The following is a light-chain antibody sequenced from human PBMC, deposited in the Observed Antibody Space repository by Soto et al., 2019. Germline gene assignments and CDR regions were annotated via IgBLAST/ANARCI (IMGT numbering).Light chain of an antibody. J-gene: IGKJ1*01. CDR3: HQTYSPPDT. V-gene: IGKV1-39*01. CDR1: QSIDTH. Sequence: DIRMTQSPSSLSASVGDRVTITCRASQSIDTHLNWYQQHPGKAPNALIYEASNLQSEVPSRFSGSGSGTDFTLTISGLQPDDSATYYCHQTYSPPDTFGQGTKVDIK. CDR2: EAS.